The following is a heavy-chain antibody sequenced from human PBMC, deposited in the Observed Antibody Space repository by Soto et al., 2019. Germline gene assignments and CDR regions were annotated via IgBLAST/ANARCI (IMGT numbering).Heavy chain of an antibody. Sequence: GGSLRLSCAASGFTFSLYSMIWVRQAPGKGLEWVSSISSSSSYIYYADSMKGRFTLSRDSAQNSLYLQMNSLRVDDTAVYYCVRARATDSRPDYWGQGTLVTVSS. CDR1: GFTFSLYS. D-gene: IGHD3-22*01. CDR2: ISSSSSYI. CDR3: VRARATDSRPDY. J-gene: IGHJ4*02. V-gene: IGHV3-21*01.